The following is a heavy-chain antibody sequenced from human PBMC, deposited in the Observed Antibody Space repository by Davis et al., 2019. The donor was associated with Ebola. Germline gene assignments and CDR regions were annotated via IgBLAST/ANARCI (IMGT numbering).Heavy chain of an antibody. CDR1: GFTFSSYW. Sequence: GESLKISCAASGFTFSSYWMSWVRQAPGKGLEWVANIKQDGSEKYYVDSVKGRFTISRDNAKNSLYLQMNSLRAEDTAVYYCAREAGYSSSWPYYFDYWGQGTLVTVSS. CDR2: IKQDGSEK. CDR3: AREAGYSSSWPYYFDY. J-gene: IGHJ4*02. V-gene: IGHV3-7*01. D-gene: IGHD6-13*01.